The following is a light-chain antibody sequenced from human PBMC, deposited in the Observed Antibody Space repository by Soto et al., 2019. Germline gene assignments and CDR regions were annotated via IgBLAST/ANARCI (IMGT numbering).Light chain of an antibody. CDR2: EVS. J-gene: IGLJ1*01. CDR1: SSDIGYHTY. V-gene: IGLV2-14*01. Sequence: QSVLTQPASVSGSPGQSITISCTGTSSDIGYHTYACWYQQHPGKAPKLLIYEVSSRPSGVSGRFSGSKSGNTASLTISGLQAEDEADYYCNSYSTTSSLYVFGAGTKVTV. CDR3: NSYSTTSSLYV.